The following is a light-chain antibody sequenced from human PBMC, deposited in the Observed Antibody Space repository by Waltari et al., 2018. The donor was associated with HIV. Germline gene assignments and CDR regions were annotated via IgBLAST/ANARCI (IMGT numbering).Light chain of an antibody. Sequence: QSALTQPPSASGSPGQSVTISCTGTSSDIGGYNYAPWSQQHPGKAPKLIMTEVTKRPSGVPDRFSGSKSGNTASLTVSGLQAEDEAHYYCSSYAPTNNFYVLFGGGTALTVL. CDR2: EVT. CDR3: SSYAPTNNFYVL. V-gene: IGLV2-8*01. J-gene: IGLJ2*01. CDR1: SSDIGGYNY.